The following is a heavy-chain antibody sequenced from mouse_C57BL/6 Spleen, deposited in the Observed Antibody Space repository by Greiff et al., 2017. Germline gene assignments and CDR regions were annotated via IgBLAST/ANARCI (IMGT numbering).Heavy chain of an antibody. D-gene: IGHD1-1*01. J-gene: IGHJ3*01. Sequence: VQLQQSGAELVKPGASVKLSCTASGFNIKDYYMHWVKQRTEQGLEWIGRIDPEDGETKYAPKFQGKATITADTSSNTAYLQLSSLTSKDTAVYYCARGNYGSSYGFAYWGQGTLVTVSA. CDR1: GFNIKDYY. CDR3: ARGNYGSSYGFAY. CDR2: IDPEDGET. V-gene: IGHV14-2*01.